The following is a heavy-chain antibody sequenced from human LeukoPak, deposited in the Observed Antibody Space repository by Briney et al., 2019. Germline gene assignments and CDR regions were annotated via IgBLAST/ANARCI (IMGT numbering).Heavy chain of an antibody. J-gene: IGHJ4*02. CDR2: ISYDGSNK. Sequence: GRSLRLSCAASGFTFSSYGMHWVRQAPGKGLEWVAVISYDGSNKYYADSVKGRFTISRDNSKNTLYLQMNSLRAEDTAVYYCAKDPKPYSSGWPTQIDYWGQGTLVTVSS. V-gene: IGHV3-30*18. CDR3: AKDPKPYSSGWPTQIDY. D-gene: IGHD6-19*01. CDR1: GFTFSSYG.